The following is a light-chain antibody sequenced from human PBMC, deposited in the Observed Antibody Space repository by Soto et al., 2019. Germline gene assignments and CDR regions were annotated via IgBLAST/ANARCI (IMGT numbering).Light chain of an antibody. CDR2: GAS. Sequence: EMVLTQSPDTLSLSPGERATLSCRASQTVSSNFLAWYRQRPGQAPRLLIYGASSRATGIPDRFSGSGSGTDFTLTISRLEPEDLAVYYCQQYQNSPRTFGQGTKVDIK. J-gene: IGKJ1*01. V-gene: IGKV3-20*01. CDR3: QQYQNSPRT. CDR1: QTVSSNF.